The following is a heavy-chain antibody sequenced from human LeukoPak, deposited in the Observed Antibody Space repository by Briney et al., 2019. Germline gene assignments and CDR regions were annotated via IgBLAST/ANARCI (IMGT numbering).Heavy chain of an antibody. CDR3: ASVGDSYHDSSGYPNAFDI. Sequence: ASVKVSCKASGGTFSSYAISWVRQAPGQGLEWMGRIIPIFGTANYAQKFQGRVTITTDESTSTAYMELSSLRSEDTAVYYCASVGDSYHDSSGYPNAFDIWGQGTMVTVSS. D-gene: IGHD3-22*01. CDR2: IIPIFGTA. J-gene: IGHJ3*02. CDR1: GGTFSSYA. V-gene: IGHV1-69*05.